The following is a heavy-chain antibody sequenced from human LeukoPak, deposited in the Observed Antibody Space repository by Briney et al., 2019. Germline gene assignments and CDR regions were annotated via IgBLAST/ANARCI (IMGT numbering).Heavy chain of an antibody. V-gene: IGHV3-48*01. CDR2: ISSSSSTI. J-gene: IGHJ6*04. Sequence: GGSLRLSCAASGFTFSIYSMHWVRQAPGKGLEWVSYISSSSSTILYADSVKGRFTISRDNAKNSLYLQMNSLRAEDTAVYYCAELGITMIGGVWGKGTTVTISS. CDR1: GFTFSIYS. D-gene: IGHD3-10*02. CDR3: AELGITMIGGV.